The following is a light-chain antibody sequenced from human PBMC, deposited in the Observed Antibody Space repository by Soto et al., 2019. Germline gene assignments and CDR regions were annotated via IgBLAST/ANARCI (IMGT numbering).Light chain of an antibody. CDR1: SSNIGSNY. V-gene: IGLV1-47*01. CDR2: GNS. Sequence: QSVLTQPPSASGTPGQRVTISCSGSSSNIGSNYVYWHQQLPGMAPKLLIYGNSQRTSGVPDRFSGSKSGTSASLAISGLRSEDEADYYCAVWDDSLSVWVFGGGTQLTVL. CDR3: AVWDDSLSVWV. J-gene: IGLJ3*02.